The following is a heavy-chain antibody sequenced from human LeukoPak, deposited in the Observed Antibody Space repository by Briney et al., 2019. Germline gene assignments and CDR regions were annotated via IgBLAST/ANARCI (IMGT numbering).Heavy chain of an antibody. D-gene: IGHD6-19*01. CDR2: ISGSGDST. V-gene: IGHV3-23*01. CDR3: AKPPHAYSSRWNYFDY. CDR1: GFTFSSYA. Sequence: GGSLRLSCAASGFTFSSYAINWVRQAPGTGLEWVSAISGSGDSTFYADSVKGRFTISRDNSKNTLYLQMNSLRAEDTAVYYCAKPPHAYSSRWNYFDYWGQGTLVTVSS. J-gene: IGHJ4*02.